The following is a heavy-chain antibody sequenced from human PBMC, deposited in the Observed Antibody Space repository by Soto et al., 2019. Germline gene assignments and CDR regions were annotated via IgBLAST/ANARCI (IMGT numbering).Heavy chain of an antibody. CDR1: GFTFSSYE. Sequence: EVQLVESGGGLVQPGGSLRLSCAASGFTFSSYELNWVRQAPGKGLEWVSYISGSGTTKYYADSVKGRFTISRGNAQSSLYLQMNSLRAEDTAVYYCARVGRSGDPLRFFDYWGQGTLVTVSS. J-gene: IGHJ4*02. CDR3: ARVGRSGDPLRFFDY. CDR2: ISGSGTTK. V-gene: IGHV3-48*03. D-gene: IGHD7-27*01.